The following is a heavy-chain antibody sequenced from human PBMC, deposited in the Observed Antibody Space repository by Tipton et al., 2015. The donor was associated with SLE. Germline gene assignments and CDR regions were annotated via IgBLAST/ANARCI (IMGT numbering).Heavy chain of an antibody. CDR3: AGEPDY. CDR2: ISYSGST. CDR1: GGSFSGYF. J-gene: IGHJ4*02. Sequence: LRLSCAVYGGSFSGYFWSWIRQPPGLGLEWIGHISYSGSTNYNPSLKSRVTISVDTSKNQFSLKLSSVTAADTAVYYCAGEPDYWGQGTLVTVSS. V-gene: IGHV4-59*01.